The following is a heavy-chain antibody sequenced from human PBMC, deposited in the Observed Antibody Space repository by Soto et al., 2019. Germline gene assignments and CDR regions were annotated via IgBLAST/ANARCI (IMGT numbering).Heavy chain of an antibody. Sequence: SETLSLTCTVSGGSISSGGYYWSWIRQHPGKGLEWIGYIYYSGSTYYNPSLKSRVTISVDTSKNQFSLKLSSVTAADTAVYYRARDGYCSVWYDWFDPWGHGTLVTVSS. CDR1: GGSISSGGYY. J-gene: IGHJ5*02. D-gene: IGHD6-19*01. V-gene: IGHV4-31*03. CDR3: ARDGYCSVWYDWFDP. CDR2: IYYSGST.